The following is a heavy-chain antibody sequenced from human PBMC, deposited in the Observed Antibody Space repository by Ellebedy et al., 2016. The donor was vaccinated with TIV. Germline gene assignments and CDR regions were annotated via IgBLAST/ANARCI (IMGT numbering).Heavy chain of an antibody. D-gene: IGHD1-1*01. Sequence: GGSLRLSCKGSGYSFTSYWIAWVRQMPGKGLEWMGIIYPGDSDTRYSPSFQGQVTISADKSISTAYLQWSSLKASDTAMYYCAIGYPFDYWGQGTLVTVSS. CDR2: IYPGDSDT. CDR1: GYSFTSYW. V-gene: IGHV5-51*01. CDR3: AIGYPFDY. J-gene: IGHJ4*02.